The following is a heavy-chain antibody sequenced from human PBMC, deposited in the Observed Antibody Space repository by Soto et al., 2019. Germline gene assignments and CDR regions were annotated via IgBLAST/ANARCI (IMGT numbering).Heavy chain of an antibody. CDR3: ARERQADYGDYDGAFGI. CDR1: GYTFTGYY. V-gene: IGHV1-2*04. D-gene: IGHD4-17*01. J-gene: IGHJ3*02. Sequence: ASVKVSCKASGYTFTGYYMHWVRQAPGQGLEWMGWINPNSGGTNYAQKFQGWVTMTRDTSISTAYMELSRLRSDDTAVYYCARERQADYGDYDGAFGIWSQGTMVTVSS. CDR2: INPNSGGT.